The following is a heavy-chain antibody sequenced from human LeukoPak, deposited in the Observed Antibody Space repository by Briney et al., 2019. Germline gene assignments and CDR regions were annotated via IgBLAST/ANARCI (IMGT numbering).Heavy chain of an antibody. CDR3: ARVQGYYGSGSHFDY. CDR1: GFTFSSYA. D-gene: IGHD3-10*01. CDR2: ISYDGSNK. V-gene: IGHV3-30*04. Sequence: GRSLRLSCAASGFTFSSYAMHWVRQAPGKGLEGVAVISYDGSNKYYADSVKGRFTISRDNSKNTLYLQMNSLRAEDTAVYYCARVQGYYGSGSHFDYWGQGTLVTVSS. J-gene: IGHJ4*02.